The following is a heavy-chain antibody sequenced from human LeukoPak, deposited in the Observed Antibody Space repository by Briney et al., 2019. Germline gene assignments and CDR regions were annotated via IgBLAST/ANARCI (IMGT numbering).Heavy chain of an antibody. Sequence: SETLSLTCTVSGGSISSSSYYWGWIRQPPGKGLEWIGSINYSGSTYYNPSLKSRVTISVDTSKNQFSLKLSSVTAADTAVYYCAREAAYCGGDCVHAFDIWGQGTMVTVSS. V-gene: IGHV4-39*07. CDR2: INYSGST. CDR3: AREAAYCGGDCVHAFDI. CDR1: GGSISSSSYY. D-gene: IGHD2-21*02. J-gene: IGHJ3*02.